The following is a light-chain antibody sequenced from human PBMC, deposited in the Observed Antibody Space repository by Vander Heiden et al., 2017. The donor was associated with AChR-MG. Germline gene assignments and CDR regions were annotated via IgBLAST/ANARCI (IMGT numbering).Light chain of an antibody. J-gene: IGKJ3*01. V-gene: IGKV1-39*01. CDR2: AAS. CDR3: QQNDSTPLLT. Sequence: DIQMTQSPSSLSASVGDRVCITCRASQSISSYLNWYQQKPGKAPKLLIYAASSLQSGVPSRFSGSGSGTDFTLTISSLQPEDFATYYCQQNDSTPLLTFGHGTKVDIK. CDR1: QSISSY.